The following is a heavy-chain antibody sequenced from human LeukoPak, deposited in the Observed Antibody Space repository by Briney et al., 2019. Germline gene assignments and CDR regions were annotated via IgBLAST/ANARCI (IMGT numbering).Heavy chain of an antibody. V-gene: IGHV4-4*07. Sequence: PSETLSLTCTVSGGSIGNWMCSWIRQPAGRGLEWIGRISPSGSTTYNPSLKSRVTMSLDTSKNQFSLKLNSVTAADTAVYYCARHGISGTFAFDIWGQGAMVIVSS. CDR3: ARHGISGTFAFDI. J-gene: IGHJ3*02. CDR2: ISPSGST. CDR1: GGSIGNWM. D-gene: IGHD3-10*01.